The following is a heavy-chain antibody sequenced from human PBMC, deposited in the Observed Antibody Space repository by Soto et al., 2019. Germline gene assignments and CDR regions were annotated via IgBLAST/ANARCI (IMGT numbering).Heavy chain of an antibody. CDR3: SNVQGVCYYVRSDYFDY. J-gene: IGHJ4*02. V-gene: IGHV3-23*01. D-gene: IGHD3-22*01. Sequence: GGSLRLSCGGSGFTFSRYARSWGRQAPGKGLEGGSGIRGRGGNTDYADSGKGRFTISRENSKKTLYLQMNSLSPEAAAVDYCSNVQGVCYYVRSDYFDYWGQGTLVTVSS. CDR2: IRGRGGNT. CDR1: GFTFSRYA.